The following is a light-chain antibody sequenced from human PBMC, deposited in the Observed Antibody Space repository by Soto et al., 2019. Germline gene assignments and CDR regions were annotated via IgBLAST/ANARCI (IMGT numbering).Light chain of an antibody. Sequence: DIQLTQSPSSLSPSVGDRVTITCRASHSISTYLNWDQQKPGKAPSLRIYTTSSLQSGVPSRCSGSGSGTDITITIGGLQPADFALYYCPQSYSSHYSFGRGTKVQIK. V-gene: IGKV1-39*01. J-gene: IGKJ4*01. CDR1: HSISTY. CDR3: PQSYSSHYS. CDR2: TTS.